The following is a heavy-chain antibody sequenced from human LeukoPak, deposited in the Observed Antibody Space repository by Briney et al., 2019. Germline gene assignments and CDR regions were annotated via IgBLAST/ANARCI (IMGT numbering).Heavy chain of an antibody. CDR3: ARGYSGNFYNWFDP. D-gene: IGHD1-26*01. J-gene: IGHJ5*02. CDR2: INSDGSRT. CDR1: GFTFSSYW. V-gene: IGHV3-74*01. Sequence: PGGSLRLSCAASGFTFSSYWMHWVRQAPGKGLVWVSRINSDGSRTTYADSVKGRFTISRDNAKNTLYLQMNSLRAEDTAMYYCARGYSGNFYNWFDPWGQGTLVTVSS.